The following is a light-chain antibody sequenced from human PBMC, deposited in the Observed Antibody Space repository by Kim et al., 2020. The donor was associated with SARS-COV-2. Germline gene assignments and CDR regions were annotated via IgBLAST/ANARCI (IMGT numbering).Light chain of an antibody. V-gene: IGKV3-20*01. CDR1: RSMSAGY. Sequence: VVLTQSPGTLSLSPGDRATLSCRASRSMSAGYLTWYQQKPGQAPRLLMYSASTRATGIPDRFSGSDSGTDFILTISRLEPEDSAVYYCHQQSGRPSYTFGQGTKLEI. J-gene: IGKJ2*01. CDR3: QQSGRPSYT. CDR2: SAS.